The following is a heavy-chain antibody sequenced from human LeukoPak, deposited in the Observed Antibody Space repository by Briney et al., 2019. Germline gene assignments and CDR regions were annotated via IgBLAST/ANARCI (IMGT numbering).Heavy chain of an antibody. CDR3: ARGHLGYCSSTSCSGEDY. Sequence: PSETLSLTCTVSGGSISSGGYYWSWIRQHPGKGLEWIVYIYYSGSTYYNPSLKSRFTIPVDTSKNQFSLKLSSVTAADTAVYYCARGHLGYCSSTSCSGEDYWGQGTLVTVSS. D-gene: IGHD2-2*01. V-gene: IGHV4-31*03. CDR1: GGSISSGGYY. CDR2: IYYSGST. J-gene: IGHJ4*02.